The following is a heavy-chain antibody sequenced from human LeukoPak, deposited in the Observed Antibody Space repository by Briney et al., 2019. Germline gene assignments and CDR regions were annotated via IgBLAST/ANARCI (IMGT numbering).Heavy chain of an antibody. CDR2: INSGASDT. D-gene: IGHD1-26*01. Sequence: GGSLRLSCAASGFTFNSYWMHWVRQAPGKGLVWVSHINSGASDTTYADSVKGRFTISRDNIKNTLHLQMNSLRAEDTAVYYCVRGSTGGNFWGQGTLVTVSS. CDR1: GFTFNSYW. CDR3: VRGSTGGNF. J-gene: IGHJ4*02. V-gene: IGHV3-74*03.